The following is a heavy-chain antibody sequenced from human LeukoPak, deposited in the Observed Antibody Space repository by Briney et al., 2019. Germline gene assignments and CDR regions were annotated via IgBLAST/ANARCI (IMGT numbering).Heavy chain of an antibody. D-gene: IGHD2-15*01. CDR2: IYYNGST. Sequence: SDTLSLTCTVSGGSISSTIYHWGWIRQPPGKGLEWIGSIYYNGSTYYNPSLKSRVTISVDTSKNQFSVKLNSVTAADTAVYYCARHEYYCSGGSCYSSNWFDPWGQGTLVTVSS. V-gene: IGHV4-39*01. CDR3: ARHEYYCSGGSCYSSNWFDP. J-gene: IGHJ5*02. CDR1: GGSISSTIYH.